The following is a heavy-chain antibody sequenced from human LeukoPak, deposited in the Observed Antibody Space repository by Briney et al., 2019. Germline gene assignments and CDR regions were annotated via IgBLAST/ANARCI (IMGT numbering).Heavy chain of an antibody. J-gene: IGHJ4*02. CDR1: GGSISNYY. CDR2: IYYSGST. Sequence: SETLSLTCTVSGGSISNYYWSWIRQPPGKGLEWIGYIYYSGSTNYNPSLKSRVTISVDTSKNQFSLKLSSVTAADTAVYYCARVGRYSYGYPGGYWGQGTLVTVSS. V-gene: IGHV4-59*12. CDR3: ARVGRYSYGYPGGY. D-gene: IGHD5-18*01.